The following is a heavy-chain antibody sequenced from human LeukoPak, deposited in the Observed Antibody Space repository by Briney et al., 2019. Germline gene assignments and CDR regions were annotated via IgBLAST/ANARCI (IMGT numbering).Heavy chain of an antibody. CDR2: ISGSGGST. CDR3: AKSRRVVVAASQFDY. CDR1: GFTFSSYG. V-gene: IGHV3-23*01. D-gene: IGHD2-15*01. J-gene: IGHJ4*02. Sequence: GGSLRLSCAASGFTFSSYGMSWVRQAPGKGLEWVAAISGSGGSTYYADSVKGRFTISRDNSKNTLYLQMNSLRAEDTAVYYCAKSRRVVVAASQFDYWGQGTLVTVSS.